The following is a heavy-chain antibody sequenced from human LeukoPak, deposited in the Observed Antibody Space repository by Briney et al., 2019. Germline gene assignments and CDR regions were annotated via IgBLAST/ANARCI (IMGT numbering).Heavy chain of an antibody. D-gene: IGHD3-10*01. J-gene: IGHJ4*02. V-gene: IGHV1-2*02. CDR3: ARASYYGSGSYFRFDY. CDR1: GYTFTGYY. Sequence: ASVKVSCKASGYTFTGYYMHWLRQAPGQGLEWMGWINPNSGGTNYAQKFQGRVTMTRDTSISTAYMELSRLRSDDTAVYYCARASYYGSGSYFRFDYWGQGTLVTVSS. CDR2: INPNSGGT.